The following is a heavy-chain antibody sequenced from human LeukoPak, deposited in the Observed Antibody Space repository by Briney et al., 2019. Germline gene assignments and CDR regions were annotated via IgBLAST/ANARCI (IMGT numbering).Heavy chain of an antibody. V-gene: IGHV1-69*13. D-gene: IGHD6-13*01. CDR1: GGTFNNHA. J-gene: IGHJ4*02. Sequence: SEKVSCKASGGTFNNHAISWVRQAPGQALEWMGVIIPISGTANYAQKFQGRVTITADESTSTVYMELSSLTSEDTAVYYCARWAGESSSWYPALFDYWGQGTLVTVSS. CDR2: IIPISGTA. CDR3: ARWAGESSSWYPALFDY.